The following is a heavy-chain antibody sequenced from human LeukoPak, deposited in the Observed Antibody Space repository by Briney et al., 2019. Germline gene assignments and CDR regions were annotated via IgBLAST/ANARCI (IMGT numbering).Heavy chain of an antibody. D-gene: IGHD3-9*01. CDR2: ISSDGTNK. CDR3: ARDPSSYYDILTGLMGWYYFDY. Sequence: PGGSLKLSCAASGFTLSSFAMHWVRQAPGKGLEWVAVISSDGTNKYYADSVKGRFTISRDNSKNTLYLQMNSLRAEDTAVYYCARDPSSYYDILTGLMGWYYFDYWGQGTLVTVSS. V-gene: IGHV3-30-3*01. J-gene: IGHJ4*02. CDR1: GFTLSSFA.